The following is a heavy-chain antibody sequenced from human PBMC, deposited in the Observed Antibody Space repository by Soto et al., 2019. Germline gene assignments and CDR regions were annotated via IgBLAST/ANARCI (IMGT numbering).Heavy chain of an antibody. V-gene: IGHV3-23*01. CDR2: ISGSGGST. CDR3: AKGPAYYDYIWGSYPHDY. Sequence: GGSLRLSCAASGFTFSSYAMSWVRQAPGKGLEWVSAISGSGGSTYYADSVKGRFTISRDNSKNTLYLQMNCSRAEDTTVYYCAKGPAYYDYIWGSYPHDYWGQGTLVTVSS. D-gene: IGHD3-16*01. J-gene: IGHJ4*02. CDR1: GFTFSSYA.